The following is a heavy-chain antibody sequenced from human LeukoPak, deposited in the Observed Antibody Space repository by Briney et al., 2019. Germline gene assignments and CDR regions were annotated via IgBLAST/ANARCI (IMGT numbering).Heavy chain of an antibody. V-gene: IGHV3-53*01. CDR2: IYSGGST. CDR1: GFTFSDYS. Sequence: GGSLRLSCATSGFTFSDYSMNWVRQAPGKGLEWVSVIYSGGSTYYADSVKGRFTISRDNSKNTLYLQMNSLRAEDTAVYYRASLLPGAGAIDYWGQGTLVTVSS. J-gene: IGHJ4*02. CDR3: ASLLPGAGAIDY. D-gene: IGHD7-27*01.